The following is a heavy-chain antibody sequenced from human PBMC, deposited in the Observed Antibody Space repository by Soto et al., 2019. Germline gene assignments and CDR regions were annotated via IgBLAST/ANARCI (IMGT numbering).Heavy chain of an antibody. J-gene: IGHJ4*02. Sequence: SETLSLTCTVSGGSISSGGYYWSWIRQHPGKGLEWIGYIYYSGSTYYNPSLKSRVTISVDTSKNQFSLKLSSVTAADTAVYYCARVEDYGVDYWGQGTLVTVSS. CDR3: ARVEDYGVDY. CDR1: GGSISSGGYY. D-gene: IGHD4-17*01. V-gene: IGHV4-31*03. CDR2: IYYSGST.